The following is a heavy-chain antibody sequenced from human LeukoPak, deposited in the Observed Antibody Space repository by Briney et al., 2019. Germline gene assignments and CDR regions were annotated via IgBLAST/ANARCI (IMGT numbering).Heavy chain of an antibody. D-gene: IGHD6-13*01. CDR1: GGSFSGYY. J-gene: IGHJ6*02. V-gene: IGHV4-34*01. CDR2: INHSGST. Sequence: PSETLSLTCAVYGGSFSGYYWSWIRQPPGKGLEWIGEINHSGSTNYNPSLKSRVTISVDTSKNQFSLKLGSVTAADTAVYYCARETTSGWYDLYYYYGMDVWGQGTTVTVSS. CDR3: ARETTSGWYDLYYYYGMDV.